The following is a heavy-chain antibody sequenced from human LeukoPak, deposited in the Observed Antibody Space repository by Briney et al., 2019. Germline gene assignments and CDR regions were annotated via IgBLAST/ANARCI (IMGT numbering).Heavy chain of an antibody. J-gene: IGHJ6*03. Sequence: ASVKVSCKASGYTFTSYYMHWVRQAPGQGLEWMGIINPSGGSTSYAQKFQGRVTMTRDMSTSTVYMELSSLRSEDTAVYYCARDRGPPSMIAAAAGGFYYYYYMDVWGKGTTVTISS. D-gene: IGHD6-13*01. CDR3: ARDRGPPSMIAAAAGGFYYYYYMDV. CDR1: GYTFTSYY. V-gene: IGHV1-46*01. CDR2: INPSGGST.